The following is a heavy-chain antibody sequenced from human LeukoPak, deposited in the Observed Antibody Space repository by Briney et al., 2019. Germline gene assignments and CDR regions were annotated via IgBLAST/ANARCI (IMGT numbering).Heavy chain of an antibody. V-gene: IGHV4-59*01. CDR3: ARYRPSESRSGEVTSLDY. D-gene: IGHD3-3*01. CDR1: SSSFIGFY. J-gene: IGHJ4*02. Sequence: SETLSLTCTVSSSSFIGFYWSWIRQPPGKGLEWIGYNYYGGNTNYNPSLKSRVTISVDASKNQFSLKLSSVTAADTAVYYCARYRPSESRSGEVTSLDYWGQGTLVTVSS. CDR2: NYYGGNT.